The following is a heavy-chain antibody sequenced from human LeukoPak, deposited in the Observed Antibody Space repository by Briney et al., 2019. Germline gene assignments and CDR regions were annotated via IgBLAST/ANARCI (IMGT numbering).Heavy chain of an antibody. CDR1: GYTFTSYD. D-gene: IGHD3-22*01. V-gene: IGHV1-2*02. CDR3: ARDALAYYYDSSGYSGFDP. J-gene: IGHJ5*02. CDR2: INPNSGGT. Sequence: ASVKVSCKASGYTFTSYDINWVRQATGQGLEWMGWINPNSGGTNYAQKFQGRVTMTRDTSISTAYMELSRLRSDDTAVYYCARDALAYYYDSSGYSGFDPWGQGTLVTVSS.